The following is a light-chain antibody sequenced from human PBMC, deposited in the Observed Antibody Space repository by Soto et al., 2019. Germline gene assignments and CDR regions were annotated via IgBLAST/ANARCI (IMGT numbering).Light chain of an antibody. J-gene: IGLJ1*01. CDR2: EGS. V-gene: IGLV2-23*01. Sequence: QSVLTQPASVSGSPGQSITISCTGTSSDVGSYNLVSWYQQHPGKAPKLMIYEGSKRPSGVSNRFSGSKSGHTASLTISGLQAEDEADYYRCSYAHSHVFGTGTNVTVL. CDR3: CSYAHSHV. CDR1: SSDVGSYNL.